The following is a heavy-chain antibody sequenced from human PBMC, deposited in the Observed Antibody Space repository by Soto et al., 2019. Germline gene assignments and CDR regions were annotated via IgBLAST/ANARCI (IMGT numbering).Heavy chain of an antibody. CDR3: ARGPSGDKVDY. J-gene: IGHJ4*02. V-gene: IGHV4-30-4*01. CDR1: GASISNGYYS. Sequence: QVQLQEPGPRLVAPSHTLSLTCTVSGASISNGYYSWSWIRQSPGTGLEWIGHIHSGGTTYSNPSLKSRLTISVDRSKNQFSLKLSSLTAADTAVYYCARGPSGDKVDYWGQGTLVTVSS. D-gene: IGHD1-26*01. CDR2: IHSGGTT.